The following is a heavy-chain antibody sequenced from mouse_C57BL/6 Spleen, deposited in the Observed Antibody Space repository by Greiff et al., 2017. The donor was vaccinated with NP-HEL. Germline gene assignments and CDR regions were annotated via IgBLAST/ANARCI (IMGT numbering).Heavy chain of an antibody. CDR3: ALDYYGSSYDAMDY. Sequence: EVKLMESGGGLVKPGGSLKLSCAASGFTFSDYGMHWVRQAPEKGLEWVAYISSGSSTIYYADTVKGRFTISRDNAKNTLFLQMTSLRSEDTAMYYCALDYYGSSYDAMDYWGQGTSVTVSS. CDR2: ISSGSSTI. CDR1: GFTFSDYG. J-gene: IGHJ4*01. V-gene: IGHV5-17*01. D-gene: IGHD1-1*01.